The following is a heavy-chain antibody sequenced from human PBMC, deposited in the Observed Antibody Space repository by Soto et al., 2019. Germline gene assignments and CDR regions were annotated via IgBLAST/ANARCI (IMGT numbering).Heavy chain of an antibody. CDR1: GFSLSTSGVG. Sequence: QITLKESGPTLVKPTQTLTLTCTFSGFSLSTSGVGVGWIRQPPGKALEWLALIYWDDDKRYSPSLKSRLTTTXXTXXXXXXXXXXXXXXXXXXXXXXXXXXXXXXDAFDIWGQGTMVTVSS. CDR3: XXXXXXXXDAFDI. CDR2: IYWDDDK. J-gene: IGHJ3*02. V-gene: IGHV2-5*02.